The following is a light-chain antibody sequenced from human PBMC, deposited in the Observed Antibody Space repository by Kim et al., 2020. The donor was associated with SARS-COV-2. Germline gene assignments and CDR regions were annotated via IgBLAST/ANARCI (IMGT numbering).Light chain of an antibody. V-gene: IGKV3-15*01. J-gene: IGKJ5*01. CDR3: QQYNHWPPRA. CDR1: QNIGIY. Sequence: ENVLTQSPATLSVSPGDRVTLSCRASQNIGIYLAWYQQKPGQAPRLLIYAVSTRAAGVPDRFSGSGSGTEFTLTISSLQSEDFAVYYCQQYNHWPPRAFGQGTRLEIK. CDR2: AVS.